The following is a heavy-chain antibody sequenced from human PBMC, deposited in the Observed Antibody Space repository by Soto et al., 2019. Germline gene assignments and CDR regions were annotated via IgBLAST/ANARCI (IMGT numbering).Heavy chain of an antibody. D-gene: IGHD4-17*01. J-gene: IGHJ5*02. V-gene: IGHV4-31*03. Sequence: SETLSLTCTVSCGSISSGGYYWSWIRQHPGKGLEWIGYIYYSGSTYYNPSLKSRVTISVDTSKNQFSLKLSSVTAADTAVYYCARGQVMTTGYFHGFDPWGQGTLVTVSS. CDR1: CGSISSGGYY. CDR3: ARGQVMTTGYFHGFDP. CDR2: IYYSGST.